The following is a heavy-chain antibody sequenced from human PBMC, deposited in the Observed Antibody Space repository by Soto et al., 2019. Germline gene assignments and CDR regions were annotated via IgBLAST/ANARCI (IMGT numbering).Heavy chain of an antibody. J-gene: IGHJ4*02. CDR1: VTSFSNYY. V-gene: IGHV4-4*07. Sequence: TLSRPCSVSVTSFSNYYWSWIRQPAGKGLEHIGRIYTSGSTSYNPSLKSRVTMSMDTSQTQIYLNLTSVTAADTAVYYCARGGIQLSYAFDYWGQGIQVTVSS. D-gene: IGHD5-18*01. CDR2: IYTSGST. CDR3: ARGGIQLSYAFDY.